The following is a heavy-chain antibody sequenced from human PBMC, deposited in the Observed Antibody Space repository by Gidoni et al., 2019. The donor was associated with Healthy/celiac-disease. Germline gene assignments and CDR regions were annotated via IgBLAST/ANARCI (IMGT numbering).Heavy chain of an antibody. D-gene: IGHD4-17*01. Sequence: QLQLQESGPGLVKPSETLSLTCTVSGGSISSSSYYWGWIRQPPGKGLELIGSIYYSGSTYYNPSLKSRVTISVDTSKNQFSLKLSSVTAADTAVYYCARRFEMPTVTYFDYWGQGTLVTVSS. CDR3: ARRFEMPTVTYFDY. CDR2: IYYSGST. V-gene: IGHV4-39*01. CDR1: GGSISSSSYY. J-gene: IGHJ4*02.